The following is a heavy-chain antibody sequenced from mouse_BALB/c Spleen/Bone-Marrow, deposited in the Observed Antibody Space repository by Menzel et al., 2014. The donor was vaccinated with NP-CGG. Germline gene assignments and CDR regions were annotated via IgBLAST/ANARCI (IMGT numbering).Heavy chain of an antibody. CDR1: GLSLTSYG. V-gene: IGHV2-2*01. J-gene: IGHJ3*01. Sequence: VKVVESGPGLVQSSQSLSITCTVSGLSLTSYGVHWVRLSPGKGLEWLGVIWNIGTTDYNAAFISRLSITKDNSKSQVFFKMNSLKADDTAIYYCASEFAYWGQGTLVTVSA. CDR2: IWNIGTT. CDR3: ASEFAY.